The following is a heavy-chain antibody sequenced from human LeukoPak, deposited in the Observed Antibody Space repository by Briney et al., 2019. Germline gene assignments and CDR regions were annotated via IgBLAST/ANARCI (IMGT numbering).Heavy chain of an antibody. J-gene: IGHJ5*02. V-gene: IGHV1-46*01. CDR2: INPSGGST. CDR1: GYTFTSYY. D-gene: IGHD2-2*01. Sequence: ASVKVSYKASGYTFTSYYMHWVRQAPGQGLEWMGIINPSGGSTSYAQKFQGRVTMTRDMSTSTVYMELSSLRSEDTAVYYCARSSTSRLGGGGNWFDPWGQGTLVTVSS. CDR3: ARSSTSRLGGGGNWFDP.